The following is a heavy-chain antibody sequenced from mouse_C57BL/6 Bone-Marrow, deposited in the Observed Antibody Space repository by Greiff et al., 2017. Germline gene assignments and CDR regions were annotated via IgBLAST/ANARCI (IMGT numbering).Heavy chain of an antibody. CDR3: ARHEAIYYDYDGGYAMDY. V-gene: IGHV1-62-2*01. D-gene: IGHD2-4*01. CDR1: GYTFTEYT. J-gene: IGHJ4*01. CDR2: FYPGSGSI. Sequence: GAELVKPGASVKLSCKASGYTFTEYTIHWVKQRSGQGLEWIGWFYPGSGSIKYNEKFKDKATLTADKSSSTVYMELSRLTSEDSAVYFCARHEAIYYDYDGGYAMDYWGQGTSVTVSS.